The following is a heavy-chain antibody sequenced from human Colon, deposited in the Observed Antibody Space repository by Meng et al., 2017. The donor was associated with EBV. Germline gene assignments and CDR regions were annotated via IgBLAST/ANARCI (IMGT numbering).Heavy chain of an antibody. V-gene: IGHV3-23*01. J-gene: IGHJ4*02. CDR2: LSASSGAA. CDR1: GFPLSSKT. Sequence: EMHLLESGGGLIQPGGSRRLSCAASGFPLSSKTMCWVRQAPGKGLEWVSTLSASSGAAYYADSVKGRFTVSRDKSKNTLYLQMNSLKAEDTAVYYCAKKESSGYQPYDYWGQGTLVTVSS. CDR3: AKKESSGYQPYDY. D-gene: IGHD2-2*01.